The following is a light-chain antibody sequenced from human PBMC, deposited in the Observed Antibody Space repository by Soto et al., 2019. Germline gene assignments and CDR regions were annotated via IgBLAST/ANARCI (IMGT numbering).Light chain of an antibody. CDR1: RSNIGDNT. V-gene: IGLV1-44*01. J-gene: IGLJ1*01. CDR2: YNN. Sequence: QSVLTQPPSASGTPGQRVTLSCSGSRSNIGDNTVLWYQQLSGTAPKLLIFYNNQRPAGVPERFSGSKSGTSASLAISGLQSDDEADYYCAAWDDRLKGYVFGTGTKVTVL. CDR3: AAWDDRLKGYV.